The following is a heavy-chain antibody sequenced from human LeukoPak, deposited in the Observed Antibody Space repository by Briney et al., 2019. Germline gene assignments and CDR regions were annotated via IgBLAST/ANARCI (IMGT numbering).Heavy chain of an antibody. Sequence: PSETLSLTCTVSGGSINSPYWTWIRQPPGKGLEWIGYIYYGGSTDYSPSLKSRATISLDTSKDQFSLLLTSVTAADTAVYYCARQLAGLAPPGFIDSWGQGTLVTVSS. D-gene: IGHD3-3*02. CDR3: ARQLAGLAPPGFIDS. CDR1: GGSINSPY. V-gene: IGHV4-59*08. CDR2: IYYGGST. J-gene: IGHJ4*02.